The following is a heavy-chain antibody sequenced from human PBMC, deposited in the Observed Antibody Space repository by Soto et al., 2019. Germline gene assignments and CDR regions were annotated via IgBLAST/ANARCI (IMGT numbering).Heavy chain of an antibody. D-gene: IGHD2-15*01. V-gene: IGHV3-30*18. CDR1: GFTFSNYG. CDR3: AKDGASRYCGRSSRHPAGAY. Sequence: QVQLVESGGGVVQSGRSLRLSCAGSGFTFSNYGLHWVRQAPGKGLEWVAVISYDGSHKYYADSVKGRFTISRDNSNNMLYLQMDSLRAEDTAVYHCAKDGASRYCGRSSRHPAGAYWGQGTLVTVSS. J-gene: IGHJ4*02. CDR2: ISYDGSHK.